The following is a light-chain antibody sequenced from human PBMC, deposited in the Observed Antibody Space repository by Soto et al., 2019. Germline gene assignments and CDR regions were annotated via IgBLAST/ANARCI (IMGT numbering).Light chain of an antibody. CDR2: LNSDGSH. V-gene: IGLV4-69*01. Sequence: QSVLTQSPSASASLGASVKLTCTLSSVHSSYAIAWHQQQPEKGPRYLMKLNSDGSHSKGDGIPDRFSGSSSGAERYLTISSLQSEDEADYYCQTWGTGIQVFGTGTKLTF. CDR1: SVHSSYA. CDR3: QTWGTGIQV. J-gene: IGLJ1*01.